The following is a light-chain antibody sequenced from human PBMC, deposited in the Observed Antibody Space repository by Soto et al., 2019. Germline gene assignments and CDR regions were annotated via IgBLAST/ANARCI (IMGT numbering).Light chain of an antibody. J-gene: IGLJ2*01. CDR1: SSDVGGYNY. CDR3: SSYTTSSTVL. Sequence: QSVLTQPASVSGSPGQSITISCTGTSSDVGGYNYVSWYQQRPGKGPKLMIFEVTNRPSGVSDRFSGSKSGNTASLTISGLQAEDEADYYCSSYTTSSTVLFGGGTKVTVL. CDR2: EVT. V-gene: IGLV2-14*01.